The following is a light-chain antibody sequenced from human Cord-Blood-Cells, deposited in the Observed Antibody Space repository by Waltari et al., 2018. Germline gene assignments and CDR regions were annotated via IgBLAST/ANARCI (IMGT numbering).Light chain of an antibody. J-gene: IGLJ7*01. CDR2: RNN. V-gene: IGLV1-47*01. Sequence: QSVLTQPPSASGTPGQRVTISCSGSSSNIGSNYVYWYQQLPGTAPKLLIYRNNQPPSGVPYRFAGSKSGTSASLAISGLRSEDEADYYCAAWDYSLSVAVFGGGTQLTVL. CDR1: SSNIGSNY. CDR3: AAWDYSLSVAV.